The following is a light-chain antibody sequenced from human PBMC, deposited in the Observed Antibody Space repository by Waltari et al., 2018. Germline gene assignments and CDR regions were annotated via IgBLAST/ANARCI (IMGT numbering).Light chain of an antibody. CDR1: QSVSTY. J-gene: IGKJ5*01. CDR3: QQRSAWPLT. V-gene: IGKV3-11*01. CDR2: DTS. Sequence: EIVLTQSPATLSLSPGERATLSCRASQSVSTYLAWYQQKPGQAPRLLIYDTSKRATGIPARFSGSGSGTDFTLTITSLEPDDFADYYCQQRSAWPLTFGQGTRLEIK.